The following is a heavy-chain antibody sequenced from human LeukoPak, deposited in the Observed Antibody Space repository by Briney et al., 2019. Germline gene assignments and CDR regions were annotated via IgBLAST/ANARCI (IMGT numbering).Heavy chain of an antibody. V-gene: IGHV1-8*02. D-gene: IGHD2-15*01. CDR2: MNPNSGNT. CDR1: GGTFSSYA. CDR3: ARGRAYCSGGSCYLEDY. J-gene: IGHJ4*02. Sequence: GASVKVSCKASGGTFSSYAINWVRQATGQGLEWMGWMNPNSGNTGYAQKFQGRVTMTRNTSISTAYMELSSLRSEDTAVYYCARGRAYCSGGSCYLEDYWGQGTLVTVSS.